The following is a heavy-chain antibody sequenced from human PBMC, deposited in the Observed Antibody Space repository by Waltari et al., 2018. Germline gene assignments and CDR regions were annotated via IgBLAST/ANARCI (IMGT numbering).Heavy chain of an antibody. J-gene: IGHJ4*02. CDR1: GFTFSSYG. V-gene: IGHV3-33*01. CDR2: IWYDGSNK. D-gene: IGHD4-17*01. Sequence: QVQLVESGGGVVQPGRSLRLSCAASGFTFSSYGMHWVRQAPGKGLEWVAVIWYDGSNKYYADSVKGRFTISRDNSKNTLYLQMNSLRAEDTAVYYCARDDYGDLNAVVYWGQGTLVTVSS. CDR3: ARDDYGDLNAVVY.